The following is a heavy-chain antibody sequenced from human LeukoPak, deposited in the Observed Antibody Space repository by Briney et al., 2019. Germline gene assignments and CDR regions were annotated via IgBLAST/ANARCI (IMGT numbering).Heavy chain of an antibody. CDR2: ISAYNGNT. V-gene: IGHV1-18*01. D-gene: IGHD4/OR15-4a*01. J-gene: IGHJ6*02. CDR3: ARDDANYGANYYYYYGMDV. CDR1: GYTFTSYG. Sequence: RASVKVSRKASGYTFTSYGISWVRQAPGQWLEWMGWISAYNGNTNYAQKLQGRVTMTTDTSTSTAYMELRSLRSDDTAVYYCARDDANYGANYYYYYGMDVWGQGTTVTVSS.